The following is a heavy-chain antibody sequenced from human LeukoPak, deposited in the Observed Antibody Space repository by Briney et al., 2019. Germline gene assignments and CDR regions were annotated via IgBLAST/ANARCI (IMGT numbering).Heavy chain of an antibody. CDR3: ARERDYGASDAFDI. CDR1: GGSISSYY. J-gene: IGHJ3*02. CDR2: IYYSGST. V-gene: IGHV4-59*12. D-gene: IGHD4-17*01. Sequence: SEALSLTCTVSGGSISSYYWSWIRQPPGKGLEWIGYIYYSGSTNYNPSLKSRVTMSVDTSKNQFSLKLSSVTAADTAVYYCARERDYGASDAFDIWGQGTMVTVSS.